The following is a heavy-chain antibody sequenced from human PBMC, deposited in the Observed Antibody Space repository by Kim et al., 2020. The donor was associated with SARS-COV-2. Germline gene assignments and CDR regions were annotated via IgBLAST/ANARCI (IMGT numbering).Heavy chain of an antibody. V-gene: IGHV3-23*01. Sequence: GGSLRLSCAASGFTFSTYTMSWVRQAPGKGLEWVSSISASDLSPYYADCVKARFTVSRDNSRHMLYLQMNGLRAEDTAVYYCSNSLQNRSCTPTNCFDIWGQGTMATVSS. J-gene: IGHJ3*02. CDR3: SNSLQNRSCTPTNCFDI. CDR1: GFTFSTYT. D-gene: IGHD2-8*01. CDR2: ISASDLSP.